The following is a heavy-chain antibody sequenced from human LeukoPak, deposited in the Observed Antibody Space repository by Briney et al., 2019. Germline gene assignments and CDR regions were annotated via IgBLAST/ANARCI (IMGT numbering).Heavy chain of an antibody. V-gene: IGHV4-39*07. CDR1: GGSISSSSY. Sequence: SETLSLTCTVSGGSISSSSYWGWIRQPPGKGLEWIGNIHYSGSTDYNPSLKSRVTMSVDTSKNQFSLKLSSVTAADTAVYYCARGLQSGWSYYFDYWGQETLVTVSS. J-gene: IGHJ4*02. CDR2: IHYSGST. CDR3: ARGLQSGWSYYFDY. D-gene: IGHD6-19*01.